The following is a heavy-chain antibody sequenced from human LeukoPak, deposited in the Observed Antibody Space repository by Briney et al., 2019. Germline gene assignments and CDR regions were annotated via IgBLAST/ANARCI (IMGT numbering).Heavy chain of an antibody. CDR3: VTHYPRYFDWLSFDY. D-gene: IGHD3-9*01. V-gene: IGHV3-30*02. Sequence: GGSLGLSCAASGFTFSSYGMHWVRQAPGKGLEWVAFIRYDGSNKYYADSVKGRFTISRDNSKNSLYLQMNSLRAEDTALYYCVTHYPRYFDWLSFDYWGQGTLVTVSS. J-gene: IGHJ4*02. CDR1: GFTFSSYG. CDR2: IRYDGSNK.